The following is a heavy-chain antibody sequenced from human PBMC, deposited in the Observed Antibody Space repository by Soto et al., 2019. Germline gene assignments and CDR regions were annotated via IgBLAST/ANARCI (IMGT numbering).Heavy chain of an antibody. Sequence: QVQLQQWGAGLLKPSETLSLTCAVYGGSFSGYYWSWIRQPPGKGLEWIGEINHSGSTNYNPSLMSRVTISVDTSKNQFSLKLSSVTAADTAVYYCARGLYYSSSWYYFDYWGQGTLVTVSS. CDR2: INHSGST. J-gene: IGHJ4*02. D-gene: IGHD6-13*01. CDR3: ARGLYYSSSWYYFDY. CDR1: GGSFSGYY. V-gene: IGHV4-34*01.